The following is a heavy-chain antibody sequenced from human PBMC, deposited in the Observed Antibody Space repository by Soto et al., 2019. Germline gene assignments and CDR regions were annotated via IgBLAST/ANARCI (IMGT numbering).Heavy chain of an antibody. D-gene: IGHD2-21*02. J-gene: IGHJ6*02. CDR2: IIPIFGTA. V-gene: IGHV1-69*12. CDR1: GGTFSSYA. CDR3: AGHCGGDCYSFISYYYYGMDV. Sequence: QVQLVQSGAEVKKPGSSVKVSCKASGGTFSSYAISWVRQAPGQGLEWMGGIIPIFGTANYAQKFQGRVTITADESTSTAYMELSSLRSEDTAVYYCAGHCGGDCYSFISYYYYGMDVWGQGTTVTVSS.